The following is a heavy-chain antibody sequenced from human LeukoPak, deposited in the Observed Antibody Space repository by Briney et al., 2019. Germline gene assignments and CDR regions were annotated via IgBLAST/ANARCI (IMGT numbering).Heavy chain of an antibody. CDR1: GFTVSSNY. V-gene: IGHV3-23*01. CDR2: ISGSGGST. J-gene: IGHJ4*02. CDR3: AKENTITGEFDY. D-gene: IGHD3-10*01. Sequence: PGGSLRLSCAASGFTVSSNYMSWVRQAPGKGLEWVSAISGSGGSTYYADSVKGRFTISRDNSKNTLYLQMNSLRAEDTAVYYCAKENTITGEFDYWGQGTLVTVSS.